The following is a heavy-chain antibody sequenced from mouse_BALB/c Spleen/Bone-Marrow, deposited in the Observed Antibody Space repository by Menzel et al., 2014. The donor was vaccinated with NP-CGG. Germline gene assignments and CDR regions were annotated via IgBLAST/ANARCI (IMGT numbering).Heavy chain of an antibody. J-gene: IGHJ3*01. Sequence: VHVKQSGAELVKPGASVKLSCTASGFNIKDTYMRWVKQRPEQGLEWIGRIDPANGNTKYDPKFQGKATITADTSSNTAYLQLSSLTSEDTAVYYCANYYYGSSLFAYWGQGTLVTVSA. CDR1: GFNIKDTY. CDR3: ANYYYGSSLFAY. D-gene: IGHD1-1*01. CDR2: IDPANGNT. V-gene: IGHV14-3*02.